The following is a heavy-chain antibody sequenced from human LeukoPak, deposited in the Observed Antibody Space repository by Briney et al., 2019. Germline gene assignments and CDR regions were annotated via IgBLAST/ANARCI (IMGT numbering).Heavy chain of an antibody. D-gene: IGHD3-22*01. J-gene: IGHJ4*02. CDR2: INVVVRST. Sequence: RGSLRLSCAASGFTFSSYWMQWVRPAPGKWLVWVSRINVVVRSTSYAESVKGRCTISRDNAKNTLYLQMNSLRAEDTAVYYCARGGRYYDSSGYGYWGQGTLVTVSS. CDR1: GFTFSSYW. CDR3: ARGGRYYDSSGYGY. V-gene: IGHV3-74*01.